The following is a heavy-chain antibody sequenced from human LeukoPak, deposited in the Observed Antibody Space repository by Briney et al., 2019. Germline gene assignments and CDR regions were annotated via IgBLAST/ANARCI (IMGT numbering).Heavy chain of an antibody. D-gene: IGHD6-13*01. Sequence: GASVKVSCKASGYTFTSYDINWVRQATGQGLEWTGWMSPNSGNTGYAQKFQGRVTMTRNTSISTAYMELSSLRSEDTAVYYCARHIAAAGNNWFDPWGQGTLVTVSS. J-gene: IGHJ5*02. V-gene: IGHV1-8*01. CDR3: ARHIAAAGNNWFDP. CDR1: GYTFTSYD. CDR2: MSPNSGNT.